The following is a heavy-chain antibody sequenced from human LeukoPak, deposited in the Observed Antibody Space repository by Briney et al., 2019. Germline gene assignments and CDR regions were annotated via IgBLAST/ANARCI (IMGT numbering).Heavy chain of an antibody. J-gene: IGHJ4*02. CDR2: ISYDGSNK. Sequence: PGGSLRLSRAASGFTFSSYAMHWVRQAPGKGLEWVAVISYDGSNKYYADSVKGRFTISRDNSKNTLYLQMNSLRAEDTAVYYCARGAPYSSSWTLGGFDYWGQGTLVTVSS. V-gene: IGHV3-30-3*01. CDR3: ARGAPYSSSWTLGGFDY. D-gene: IGHD6-13*01. CDR1: GFTFSSYA.